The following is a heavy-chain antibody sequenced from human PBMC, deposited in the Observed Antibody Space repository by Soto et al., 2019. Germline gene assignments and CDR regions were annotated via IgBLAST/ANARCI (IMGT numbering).Heavy chain of an antibody. J-gene: IGHJ4*02. CDR1: GFSFGTYW. CDR3: ARDVGPVTIFGEALSGYFDF. D-gene: IGHD3-3*01. V-gene: IGHV3-7*03. Sequence: GGSLRLSCAVSGFSFGTYWMSWVRQAPGKGLEWLASIKEDGSERYYLDSVKGRFTISRDNAKDSLSLQMNSLRGEDTAFYYCARDVGPVTIFGEALSGYFDFWGQGTMVTVSS. CDR2: IKEDGSER.